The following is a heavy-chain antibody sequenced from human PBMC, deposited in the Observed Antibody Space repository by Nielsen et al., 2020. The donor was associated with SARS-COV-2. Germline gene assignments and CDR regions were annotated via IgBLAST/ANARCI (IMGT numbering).Heavy chain of an antibody. Sequence: GESLKISCAASGFTFSIYAMIWVRQAPGKGLEWVAVISYDGSNKYYADSVKGRFTISRDNSKNTLNLQMNSLRAEDTAVYYCASDSNSYNYYYYYGMDVWGQGTVVTVSS. V-gene: IGHV3-30*03. J-gene: IGHJ6*02. CDR1: GFTFSIYA. CDR2: ISYDGSNK. CDR3: ASDSNSYNYYYYYGMDV. D-gene: IGHD2-2*01.